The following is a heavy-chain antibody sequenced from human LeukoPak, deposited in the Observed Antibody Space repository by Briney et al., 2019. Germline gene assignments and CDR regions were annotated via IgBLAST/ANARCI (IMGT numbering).Heavy chain of an antibody. CDR3: ARDNADYYDSSGYPDY. CDR2: INPNSGGT. J-gene: IGHJ4*02. Sequence: ASVKVPCKASGYTFTGYYMHWVRQAPGQGLEWMGWINPNSGGTNYAQKFQGRVTMTRDTSINTAYMELSRLRSDDTAVYYCARDNADYYDSSGYPDYWGQGTLATVSS. D-gene: IGHD3-22*01. V-gene: IGHV1-2*02. CDR1: GYTFTGYY.